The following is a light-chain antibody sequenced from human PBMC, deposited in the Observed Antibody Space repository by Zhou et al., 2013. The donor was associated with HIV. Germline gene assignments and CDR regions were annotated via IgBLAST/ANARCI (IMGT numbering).Light chain of an antibody. CDR2: GAS. CDR3: QQYNAWPFT. J-gene: IGKJ3*01. Sequence: EIVMTQSPATLSVSPGERATLSCRASQSVGTNLAWYQQKPGQSPRLLMNGASTRATGIPATFSGSGSGTDFTLTITSLQSEDCAVYYCQQYNAWPFTFGPGT. CDR1: QSVGTN. V-gene: IGKV3-15*01.